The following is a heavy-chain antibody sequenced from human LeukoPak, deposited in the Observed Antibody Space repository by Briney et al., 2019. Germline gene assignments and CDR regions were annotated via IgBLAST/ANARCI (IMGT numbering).Heavy chain of an antibody. V-gene: IGHV4-59*08. D-gene: IGHD6-13*01. J-gene: IGHJ6*02. CDR1: GFSVSSYY. Sequence: PWESLSLTCTVSGFSVSSYYWSWVRQPPGKGLEWISFIYYSGSTNYKHSLKGRVTISVDKSKNKISLKMSYVKAADTAVYYGGRHAVGSSSWSYYYYVLDVWGQGTTVSLSS. CDR2: IYYSGST. CDR3: GRHAVGSSSWSYYYYVLDV.